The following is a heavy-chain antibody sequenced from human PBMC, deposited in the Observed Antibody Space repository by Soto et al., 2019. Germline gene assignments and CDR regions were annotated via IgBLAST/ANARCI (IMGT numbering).Heavy chain of an antibody. Sequence: PSETLSLTCTVSGASINNNDYYWSWIRQTPGKGLEWIGYVYYSGTTDYIPSLKSRLSMSIDKSQNQFTLKLNSVTAADTATYYCARMSYFYDKWYFDLWGRGTLVTVSS. D-gene: IGHD3-22*01. CDR1: GASINNNDYY. V-gene: IGHV4-30-4*01. J-gene: IGHJ2*01. CDR3: ARMSYFYDKWYFDL. CDR2: VYYSGTT.